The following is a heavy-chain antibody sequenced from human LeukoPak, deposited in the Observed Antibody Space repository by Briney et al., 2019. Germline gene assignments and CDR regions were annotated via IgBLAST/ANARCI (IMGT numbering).Heavy chain of an antibody. D-gene: IGHD6-19*01. V-gene: IGHV4-34*01. CDR1: GGSFSGYY. CDR2: INHSGST. J-gene: IGHJ4*02. CDR3: ARENGWYFDY. Sequence: SETLSLTCAVYGGSFSGYYWSWIRQPPGKGLEWIGEINHSGSTNYNPSLKSRVTTSVDTSKNQFSLKLSSVTAADTAIYYCARENGWYFDYWGQGTLVTVSS.